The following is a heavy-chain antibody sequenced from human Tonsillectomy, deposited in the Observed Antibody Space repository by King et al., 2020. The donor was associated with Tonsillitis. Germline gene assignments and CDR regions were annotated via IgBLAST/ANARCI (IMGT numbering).Heavy chain of an antibody. V-gene: IGHV4-30-2*01. Sequence: QLQESGSGLVKPSQTLSLTCAVSGGSISSGGYSWSWIRQPPGKGLEWIGYIYHSGSTYYNPSLKSRVNISVDRSKNQLSLKLRSVTAADTAVYDCAGGGYQLLNLFAYWGQGTLVTVSS. CDR1: GGSISSGGYS. CDR2: IYHSGST. CDR3: AGGGYQLLNLFAY. J-gene: IGHJ4*02. D-gene: IGHD2-2*02.